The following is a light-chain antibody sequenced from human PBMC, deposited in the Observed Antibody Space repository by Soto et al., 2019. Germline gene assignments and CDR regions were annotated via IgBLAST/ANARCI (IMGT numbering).Light chain of an antibody. CDR1: QSVSSSH. CDR2: GAS. J-gene: IGKJ5*01. CDR3: QQYNKWPIT. V-gene: IGKV3D-15*01. Sequence: PGERVTLSYRASQSVSSSHLTWYQQKPGQAPRLLIYGASTRATGIPARFSGSGSGTDFTLTISSLQSEDFAVYYCQQYNKWPITFGQGTRLEIK.